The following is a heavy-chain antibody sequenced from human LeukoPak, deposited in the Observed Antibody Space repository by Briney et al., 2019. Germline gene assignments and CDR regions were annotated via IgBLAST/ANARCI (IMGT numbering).Heavy chain of an antibody. CDR1: GDSISSCC. D-gene: IGHD3-3*01. CDR3: ARGPYLGGSYKGAFDI. Sequence: SETLSLTCTVSGDSISSCCWSWIRQPAGRGLEWIGRISSSGVINYNPSLKSRVTMSVDTSKNQFSLKLTSVTAADTAPYYCARGPYLGGSYKGAFDIWGQGTMVTVSS. V-gene: IGHV4-4*07. J-gene: IGHJ3*02. CDR2: ISSSGVI.